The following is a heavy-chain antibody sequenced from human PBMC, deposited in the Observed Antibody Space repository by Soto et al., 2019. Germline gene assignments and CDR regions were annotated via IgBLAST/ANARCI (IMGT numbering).Heavy chain of an antibody. V-gene: IGHV4-39*01. CDR1: GVSISSGNYY. CDR3: VHDYNRGMDV. J-gene: IGHJ6*02. D-gene: IGHD3-22*01. Sequence: QLQLQESGPGLVKPSETLSLNCTVSGVSISSGNYYCGWVRQSPGKGLEWIGSIYHTGSTYDNPSLNSRVTISVDTSKNQLSLTLRSVTAAYTAVYDCVHDYNRGMDVWGQGTTVTVSS. CDR2: IYHTGST.